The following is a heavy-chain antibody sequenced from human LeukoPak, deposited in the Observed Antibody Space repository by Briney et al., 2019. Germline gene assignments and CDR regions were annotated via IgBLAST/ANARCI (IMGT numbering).Heavy chain of an antibody. CDR2: INPNSGGT. CDR1: GYTFTVYY. J-gene: IGHJ3*02. Sequence: ASVNVSCKASGYTFTVYYMHWVRQAPGQGLEWMGWINPNSGGTNYAQKFQGWVTMTRDTSISTAYMELSRLRSDDTAVYYCARSSGETYYDFWSGYSRGTFDIWGQGTMVTVSS. CDR3: ARSSGETYYDFWSGYSRGTFDI. D-gene: IGHD3-3*01. V-gene: IGHV1-2*04.